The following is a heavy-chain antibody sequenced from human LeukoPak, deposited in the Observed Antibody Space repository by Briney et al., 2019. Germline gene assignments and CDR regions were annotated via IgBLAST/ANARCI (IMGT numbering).Heavy chain of an antibody. J-gene: IGHJ4*02. V-gene: IGHV3-23*01. CDR1: GFTFSSYA. D-gene: IGHD5-24*01. Sequence: GGSLRLSCAASGFTFSSYAMSWVRQAPGKGLEWVSAISGSGGSTYYADSVKGRFTISRDNSKNTLYLQMNSLRAEDTAVYYCAKEAEMATILNEGFPYYFDFWGQGTLVTVSS. CDR3: AKEAEMATILNEGFPYYFDF. CDR2: ISGSGGST.